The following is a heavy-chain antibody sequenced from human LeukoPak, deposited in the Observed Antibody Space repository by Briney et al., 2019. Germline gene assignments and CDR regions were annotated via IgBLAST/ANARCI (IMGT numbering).Heavy chain of an antibody. J-gene: IGHJ3*02. D-gene: IGHD3-10*01. CDR1: GFTFSIYE. CDR3: ATWLRGVIGAFDM. Sequence: GGSLRLSCAASGFTFSIYEINWVRQAPGKGLEWVAVISYDGSNKYYADSVKGRFTISRDNSKNTLYLQMNSLRAEDTAVYYCATWLRGVIGAFDMWGQGTTVTVSS. V-gene: IGHV3-30*03. CDR2: ISYDGSNK.